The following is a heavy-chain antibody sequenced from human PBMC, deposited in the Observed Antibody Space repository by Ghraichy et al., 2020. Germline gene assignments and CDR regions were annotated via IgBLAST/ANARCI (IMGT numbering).Heavy chain of an antibody. D-gene: IGHD3-3*01. J-gene: IGHJ3*02. CDR3: ARVTTGDDAFDI. Sequence: GGSLRLSCAASGFTFSFFWMHWVRQAPGKGLVWVSRVNSDGSSTTYADSVKGRFTISRDNAKNTLYLQMNSLRAEDTAVYYCARVTTGDDAFDIWGQGTMVTVS. CDR2: VNSDGSST. V-gene: IGHV3-74*01. CDR1: GFTFSFFW.